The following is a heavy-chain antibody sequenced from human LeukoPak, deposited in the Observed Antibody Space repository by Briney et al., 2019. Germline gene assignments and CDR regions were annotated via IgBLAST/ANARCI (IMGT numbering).Heavy chain of an antibody. CDR3: ARGGTMITFGGVIPT. CDR2: ISSSSSYI. V-gene: IGHV3-21*01. D-gene: IGHD3-16*02. J-gene: IGHJ4*02. CDR1: GFPFSSYS. Sequence: PGGSLRLSCAASGFPFSSYSMNWVRQAPGKGLEWVSSISSSSSYIYYADSVKGRFTISRDNAKNSLYLQMNSLRAEDTAVYYCARGGTMITFGGVIPTGGQGTLVTVSS.